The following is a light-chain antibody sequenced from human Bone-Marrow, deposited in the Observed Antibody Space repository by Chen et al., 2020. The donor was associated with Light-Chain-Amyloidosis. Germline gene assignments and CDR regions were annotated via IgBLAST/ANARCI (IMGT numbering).Light chain of an antibody. CDR2: LGS. V-gene: IGKV2-28*01. CDR3: MQALQTPLP. Sequence: DIVMTQSPLSLPVTPGEPASISCRSSQSLLHSNGYNYLDWYLQKPGQSQQLLIYLGSNLASGVPDRFSGSGSGTDFTLKISRVEAGDVGVYYCMQALQTPLPFGGGTKVEIK. CDR1: QSLLHSNGYNY. J-gene: IGKJ4*01.